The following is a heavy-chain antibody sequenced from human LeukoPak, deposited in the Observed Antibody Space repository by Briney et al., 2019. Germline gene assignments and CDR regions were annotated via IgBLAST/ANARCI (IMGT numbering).Heavy chain of an antibody. CDR3: AREDVVLVDAVRYYYYGMDV. CDR2: INPSGGST. D-gene: IGHD2-8*01. CDR1: GYNFIIYY. V-gene: IGHV1-46*01. Sequence: EASVKVSCKASGYNFIIYYMHWVRQAPGQGLEWMGIINPSGGSTSYAQKFQDRVTMTRDTSTSTVYMELSSLKSEDTAVYYCAREDVVLVDAVRYYYYGMDVWGQGTTVTVSS. J-gene: IGHJ6*02.